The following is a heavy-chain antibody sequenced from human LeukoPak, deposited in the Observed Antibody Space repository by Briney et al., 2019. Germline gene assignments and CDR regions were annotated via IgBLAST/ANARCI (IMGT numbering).Heavy chain of an antibody. D-gene: IGHD3-3*01. CDR3: ARVNPDDFWSGYTFDY. J-gene: IGHJ4*02. CDR2: IYHSGST. V-gene: IGHV4-30-2*01. CDR1: GGSISSGGYY. Sequence: SETLSLTCTVSGGSISSGGYYWSWIRQPPGKGLEWIGYIYHSGSTYYNPSLKSRVTISVDRSKNQFSLKLSSVTAADTAVYYCARVNPDDFWSGYTFDYWGQGTLVTVSS.